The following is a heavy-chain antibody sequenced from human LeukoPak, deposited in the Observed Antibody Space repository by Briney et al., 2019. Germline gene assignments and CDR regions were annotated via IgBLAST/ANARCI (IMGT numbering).Heavy chain of an antibody. Sequence: PSQTLSLTCTVSGGSISSGSYYWSWIRRPAGKGLEWIGRIYTSGSTNYNPSLKSRVTISVDTSKNQFSLKLSSVTAADTAVYYCARRFPFSREIPDAFDIWGQGTMVTVSS. CDR1: GGSISSGSYY. V-gene: IGHV4-61*02. CDR3: ARRFPFSREIPDAFDI. J-gene: IGHJ3*02. CDR2: IYTSGST. D-gene: IGHD2-2*02.